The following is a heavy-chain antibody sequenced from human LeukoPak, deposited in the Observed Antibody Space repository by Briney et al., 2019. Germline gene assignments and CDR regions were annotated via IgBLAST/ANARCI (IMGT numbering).Heavy chain of an antibody. J-gene: IGHJ3*02. Sequence: PSQTLSLTCTVSGGSISSGNYYGSWIRQPAGKGLEWIGRISTSGSTNYNPSLKSRVTISVDTSKTQLSLKLSSVTAAHTAVYYCAGPYDSSGYYYNDAFDMWGQGTMVTVSS. CDR2: ISTSGST. D-gene: IGHD3-22*01. CDR1: GGSISSGNYY. CDR3: AGPYDSSGYYYNDAFDM. V-gene: IGHV4-61*02.